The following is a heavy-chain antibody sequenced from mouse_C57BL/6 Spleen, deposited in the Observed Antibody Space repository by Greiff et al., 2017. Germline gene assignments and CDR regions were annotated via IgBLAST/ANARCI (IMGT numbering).Heavy chain of an antibody. J-gene: IGHJ4*01. CDR1: GFTFSSYG. D-gene: IGHD1-1*01. CDR2: ISSGGSYN. V-gene: IGHV5-6*01. CDR3: ARDYYGSSYYYAMDY. Sequence: EVKLVESGGDLVKPGGSLKLSCAASGFTFSSYGMSWVRQTPDKRLEWVATISSGGSYNYYPDSVKGRFTISSDNANNTLYLQMSSLKSEDTAMYYCARDYYGSSYYYAMDYWGQGTSVTVSS.